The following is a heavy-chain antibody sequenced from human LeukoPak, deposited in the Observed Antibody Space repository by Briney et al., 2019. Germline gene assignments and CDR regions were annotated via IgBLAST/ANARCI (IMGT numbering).Heavy chain of an antibody. D-gene: IGHD1-20*01. Sequence: ASVKVSCKASGRTFSSYAISWVRQAPGKGLEEMGGIIPIFGTANYAQKFQGRVTITTDESTSTAYMELSSLRSEDTAVYYCARAISGTTGDSFDIWCQGTMVTVSS. CDR3: ARAISGTTGDSFDI. J-gene: IGHJ3*02. V-gene: IGHV1-69*05. CDR1: GRTFSSYA. CDR2: IIPIFGTA.